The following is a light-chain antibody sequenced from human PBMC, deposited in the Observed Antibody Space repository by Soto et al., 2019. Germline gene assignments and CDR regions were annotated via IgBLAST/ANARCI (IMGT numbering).Light chain of an antibody. CDR3: QHYNSYGT. J-gene: IGKJ1*01. Sequence: DIQMTQSPSTLSASVGDRVTITCRASHSIDTWLAWYQQRPGKAPNLLIYDASSLASGVPSRFSGGGSGTEFTLTISSLQPDDSATYYCQHYNSYGTFGQGTTVDIK. CDR2: DAS. V-gene: IGKV1-5*01. CDR1: HSIDTW.